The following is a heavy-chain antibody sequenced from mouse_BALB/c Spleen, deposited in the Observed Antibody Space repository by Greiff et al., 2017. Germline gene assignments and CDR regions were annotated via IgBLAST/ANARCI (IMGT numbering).Heavy chain of an antibody. D-gene: IGHD2-4*01. CDR3: ARNYYDYAWFAY. V-gene: IGHV2-2*02. Sequence: VMLVESGPGLVAPSQSLSITCTVSGFSLTSYGVHWVRQPPGKGLEWLGVIWSGGSTDYNAAFISRLSISKDNSKSQVFFKMNSLQANDTAIYYCARNYYDYAWFAYWGQGTLVTVSA. J-gene: IGHJ3*01. CDR2: IWSGGST. CDR1: GFSLTSYG.